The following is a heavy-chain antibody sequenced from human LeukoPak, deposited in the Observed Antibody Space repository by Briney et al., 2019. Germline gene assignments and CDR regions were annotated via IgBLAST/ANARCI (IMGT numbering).Heavy chain of an antibody. V-gene: IGHV3-15*01. D-gene: IGHD2-2*01. CDR1: GFTFSNAW. J-gene: IGHJ4*02. Sequence: PGGSLRLSCAASGFTFSNAWMSWVRQAPGKGLEWVGRIKSKTDGGTTDYAAPVKGRFTISRDDSKNTLYLQMNSLKTEDTAVYYCTAGYCSSTSCLSFDYWGQGNLVTVSS. CDR2: IKSKTDGGTT. CDR3: TAGYCSSTSCLSFDY.